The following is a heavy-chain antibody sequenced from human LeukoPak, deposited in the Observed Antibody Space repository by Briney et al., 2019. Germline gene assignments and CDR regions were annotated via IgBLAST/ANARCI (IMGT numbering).Heavy chain of an antibody. J-gene: IGHJ4*02. CDR1: GFTFSSYE. Sequence: GGSLRLSCAASGFTFSSYEMNWVRQAPGKGLEWVSYISSSGSTIYYADSVKGRFTISRDNAKNSLYLQMNSLRAEDTAVYYCARDRFLAADWYSGFDYWGQGTLVTVSS. CDR3: ARDRFLAADWYSGFDY. V-gene: IGHV3-48*03. D-gene: IGHD6-13*01. CDR2: ISSSGSTI.